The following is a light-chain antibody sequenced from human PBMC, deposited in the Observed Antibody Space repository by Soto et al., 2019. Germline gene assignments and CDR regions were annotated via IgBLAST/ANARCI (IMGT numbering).Light chain of an antibody. J-gene: IGKJ1*01. V-gene: IGKV2-28*01. Sequence: DIVMTQSPLSLPVTPGEPASISCRSXXXXXXXXXXXXLDWYLQKPGQSPQLLIYLGSNRASGVPDRFSGSGSSTXXTLKXSXVXAXXXXXXXXXXPXXAPWXXGQGTKVEIK. CDR1: XXXXXXXXXXX. CDR3: XXPXXAPWX. CDR2: LGS.